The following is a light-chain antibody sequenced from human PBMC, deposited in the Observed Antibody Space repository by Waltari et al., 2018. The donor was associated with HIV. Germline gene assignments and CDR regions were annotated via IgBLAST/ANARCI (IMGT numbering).Light chain of an antibody. CDR1: QGISSY. Sequence: DIQLTQSPSFLSASVGNRVTITCRASQGISSYLAWYQQKPGKAPTLLFYAASTLQSGVPSRFSGSGSGTEFTLTISSLQPEDFATYYCQQLNSFPLTFCGGTKVEIK. CDR3: QQLNSFPLT. J-gene: IGKJ4*01. CDR2: AAS. V-gene: IGKV1-9*01.